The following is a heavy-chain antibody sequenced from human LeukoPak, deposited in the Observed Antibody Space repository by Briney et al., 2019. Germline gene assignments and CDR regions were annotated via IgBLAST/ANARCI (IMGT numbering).Heavy chain of an antibody. CDR1: GGSISSSNW. Sequence: PSETLSLTCAVSGGSISSSNWWSWVRQPPGKGLEWIGEIYHSGSTNYNPSLKSRVTISVDKSKNQFSLKLSSVTAADTAVYYCARTNYSYYYYMDVWGKGTTVTVSS. CDR2: IYHSGST. J-gene: IGHJ6*03. D-gene: IGHD4/OR15-4a*01. CDR3: ARTNYSYYYYMDV. V-gene: IGHV4-4*02.